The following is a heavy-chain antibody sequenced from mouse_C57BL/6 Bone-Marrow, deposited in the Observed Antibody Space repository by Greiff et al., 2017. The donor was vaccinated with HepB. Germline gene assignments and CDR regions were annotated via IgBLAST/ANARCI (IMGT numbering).Heavy chain of an antibody. CDR1: GYTFTSYW. Sequence: QVQLQQSGAELAKPGASVKLSCKASGYTFTSYWMHWVKQRPGQGLEWIGYINPSSGYTKYNQKFKDKATFTADKSSSTADMQLSSLTYEDSAVYYCARDDGYYGGAMDYWGQGTSVTVSS. D-gene: IGHD2-3*01. J-gene: IGHJ4*01. CDR2: INPSSGYT. CDR3: ARDDGYYGGAMDY. V-gene: IGHV1-7*01.